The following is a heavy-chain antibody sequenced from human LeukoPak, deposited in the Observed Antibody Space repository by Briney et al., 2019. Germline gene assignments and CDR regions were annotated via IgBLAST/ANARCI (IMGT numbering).Heavy chain of an antibody. J-gene: IGHJ4*02. D-gene: IGHD3-10*01. V-gene: IGHV4-30-4*01. Sequence: PSQTLSLTWTVAGGSISSGDYYWSWIRQPPGKGLEWIGYIYYSGSTYYNPSLKSRVAISVDTSKNQFSPKLSSVTAADTAVYYCASVPMVRGVMPFDYWGQGTLVTVSS. CDR1: GGSISSGDYY. CDR3: ASVPMVRGVMPFDY. CDR2: IYYSGST.